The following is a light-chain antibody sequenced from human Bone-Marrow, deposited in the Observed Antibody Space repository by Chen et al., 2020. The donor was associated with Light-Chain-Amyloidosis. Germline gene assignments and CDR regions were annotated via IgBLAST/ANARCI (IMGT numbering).Light chain of an antibody. J-gene: IGKJ3*01. V-gene: IGKV1-39*01. CDR2: AAS. Sequence: DIQMTQSPSSLSASVGDRVTITCRASQSISRYLNWDQEKPGKAPKLVIYAASSLQSRVPSKVSGSGSGTDFTVTISRLQPEEFATYCCEQSYSTLAFGPGTKVGIK. CDR3: EQSYSTLA. CDR1: QSISRY.